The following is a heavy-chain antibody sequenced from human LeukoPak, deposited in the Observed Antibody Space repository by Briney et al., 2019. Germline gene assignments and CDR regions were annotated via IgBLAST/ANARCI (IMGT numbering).Heavy chain of an antibody. CDR1: GYTFTNYY. D-gene: IGHD3-22*01. V-gene: IGHV1-46*01. J-gene: IGHJ5*02. CDR3: ARGNLYDSSGGYSYSNWIDT. Sequence: GASVKVSCKASGYTFTNYYMHWVRQAPGQGLEWMGIINPFGGSTNYAQKFQGRVTITRETSTSTVYMELSSLRSEDTAVYYCARGNLYDSSGGYSYSNWIDTWGQGTLVTVSS. CDR2: INPFGGST.